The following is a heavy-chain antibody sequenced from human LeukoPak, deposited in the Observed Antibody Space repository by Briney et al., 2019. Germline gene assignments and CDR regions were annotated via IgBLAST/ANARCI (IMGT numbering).Heavy chain of an antibody. V-gene: IGHV3-66*02. CDR3: ARDPSSWSTSYYYYGMDV. Sequence: PGGSLRLSCAASGFTVSSNYMSWVRQAPGKGLECVSVIYSGGSTYYADSVKGRFTISRDNSKNTLYLQMNSLRAEDTAVYYCARDPSSWSTSYYYYGMDVWGQGTTVTVSS. J-gene: IGHJ6*02. CDR2: IYSGGST. CDR1: GFTVSSNY. D-gene: IGHD6-13*01.